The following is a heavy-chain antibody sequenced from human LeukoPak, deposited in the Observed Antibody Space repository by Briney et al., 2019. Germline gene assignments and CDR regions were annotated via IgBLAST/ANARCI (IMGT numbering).Heavy chain of an antibody. CDR2: IYYSGST. CDR1: GGSISSGSYY. J-gene: IGHJ3*02. D-gene: IGHD1-26*01. CDR3: ARDQSSGSYYHDAFDI. Sequence: SQTLSLTCTVSGGSISSGSYYWSWIRQPAGKGLEWIGYIYYSGSTNYNPSLKSRVTISVDTSKNQFSLKLSSVTAADTAVYYCARDQSSGSYYHDAFDIWGQGTMVTVSS. V-gene: IGHV4-61*10.